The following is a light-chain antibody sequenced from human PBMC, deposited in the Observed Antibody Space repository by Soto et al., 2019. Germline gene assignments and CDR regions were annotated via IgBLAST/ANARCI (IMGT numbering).Light chain of an antibody. CDR3: QQYDSSPYT. V-gene: IGKV3-20*01. CDR2: STS. J-gene: IGKJ2*01. CDR1: QSVSSRY. Sequence: IVLTQSPGTLSLSPGERATLSCRASQSVSSRYLAGFQQKPGQAPRLLIYSTSSRATGIPDRFSGSGSGTDFTLTISRLEPEDFAVFFCQQYDSSPYTFGQGTKLEIK.